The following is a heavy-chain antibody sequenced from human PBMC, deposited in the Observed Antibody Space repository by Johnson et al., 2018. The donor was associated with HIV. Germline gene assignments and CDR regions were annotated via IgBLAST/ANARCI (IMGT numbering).Heavy chain of an antibody. V-gene: IGHV3-7*01. CDR3: AREDYGGKLGAFDI. Sequence: VQLVESGGGVVQPGGSLRLSCAASGFTVSSNYMSWVRQAPGKGLEWVANIKQDGSDKYYVGSVKGRFTISRDNAKNTLYLQMNSLRAEDTAVYYCAREDYGGKLGAFDIWGQGTMVTVSS. J-gene: IGHJ3*02. CDR1: GFTVSSNY. D-gene: IGHD4-23*01. CDR2: IKQDGSDK.